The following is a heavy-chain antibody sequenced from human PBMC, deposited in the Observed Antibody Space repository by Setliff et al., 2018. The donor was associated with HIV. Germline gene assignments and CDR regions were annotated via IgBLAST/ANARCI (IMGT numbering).Heavy chain of an antibody. Sequence: SLRLSCTASGFTFGDYAMSWVRQTPGKGLEWVGFIRSNPYGGTTEYAASVRGRFTISRDDSKSIAYLQMKSLKTEDTAVYYCAKTPINPSDTSGYKTGDNALDIWGQGTMVTVSS. D-gene: IGHD3-22*01. V-gene: IGHV3-49*04. CDR1: GFTFGDYA. CDR3: AKTPINPSDTSGYKTGDNALDI. J-gene: IGHJ3*02. CDR2: IRSNPYGGTT.